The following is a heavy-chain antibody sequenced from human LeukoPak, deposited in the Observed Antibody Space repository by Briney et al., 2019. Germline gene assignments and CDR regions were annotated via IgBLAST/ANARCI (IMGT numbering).Heavy chain of an antibody. Sequence: PGGSLRLSCAASGLTFRNYAMHWVRQAPGGRLEWVAVIWFDGTEKYYAASVMGRFTISRDSSECTLYLQMNGLRTEDTAVYYCARVNGPNSGYYYTLDLWGQGTPVTVSS. D-gene: IGHD3-22*01. CDR3: ARVNGPNSGYYYTLDL. V-gene: IGHV3-33*01. CDR1: GLTFRNYA. J-gene: IGHJ5*02. CDR2: IWFDGTEK.